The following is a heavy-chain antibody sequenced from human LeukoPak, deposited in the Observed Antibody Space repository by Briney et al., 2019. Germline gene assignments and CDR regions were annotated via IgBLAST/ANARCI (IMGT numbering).Heavy chain of an antibody. Sequence: ASVKVSCKASGYTFTSYAMHWVRQATGQRLEWMRWLNAGNGNTKYSQKFQGRVTITRDTSASTAYMELSSLRSEDTAVYYCARGEQLLLPYYFDYWGQGTLVTVSS. CDR1: GYTFTSYA. CDR2: LNAGNGNT. J-gene: IGHJ4*02. D-gene: IGHD6-13*01. V-gene: IGHV1-3*01. CDR3: ARGEQLLLPYYFDY.